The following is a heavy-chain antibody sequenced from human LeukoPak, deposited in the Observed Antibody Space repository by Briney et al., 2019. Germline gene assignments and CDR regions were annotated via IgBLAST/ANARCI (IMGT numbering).Heavy chain of an antibody. CDR2: ISAYNGNT. Sequence: AASVKVSCKASGYNFISYGISWVRQAPGQGLEWMGWISAYNGNTNYAHKFQGRVTMTTDTSTSTAYMELRSLRSDDTAICYCVRDSYSSAWYGDYWGQGTLLAVSS. V-gene: IGHV1-18*01. CDR1: GYNFISYG. D-gene: IGHD6-19*01. CDR3: VRDSYSSAWYGDY. J-gene: IGHJ4*02.